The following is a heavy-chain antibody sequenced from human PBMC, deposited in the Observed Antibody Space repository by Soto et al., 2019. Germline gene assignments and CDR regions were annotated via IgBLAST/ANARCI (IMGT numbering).Heavy chain of an antibody. J-gene: IGHJ4*02. CDR3: ARGQEWLRLNFDY. V-gene: IGHV1-8*01. D-gene: IGHD5-12*01. CDR2: MNPNSGNT. CDR1: GYTFTSYD. Sequence: GASVKVSCKASGYTFTSYDINWVRQATGQGLEWMGWMNPNSGNTGYAQKFQGRVTMTRNTSISTAYMELSSLRSVDMAVYYCARGQEWLRLNFDYCGQGTLVTVS.